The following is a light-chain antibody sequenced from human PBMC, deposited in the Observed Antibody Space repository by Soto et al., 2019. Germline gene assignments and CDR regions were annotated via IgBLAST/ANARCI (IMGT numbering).Light chain of an antibody. CDR2: GDN. V-gene: IGLV1-40*01. CDR1: TSNIGAPYD. J-gene: IGLJ1*01. Sequence: QSLLTQPPSVSGAPGQRVSISCTGSTSNIGAPYDVHWYQHLPGTAPKLLIYGDNNRPSGVPDRFSGSKSGTSASLAITRLQAEDEADYYCQSYDISLHNYVVGNGTKVTVL. CDR3: QSYDISLHNYV.